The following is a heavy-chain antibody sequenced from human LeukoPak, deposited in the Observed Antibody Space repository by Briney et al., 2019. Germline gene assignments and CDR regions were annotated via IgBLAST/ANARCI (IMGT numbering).Heavy chain of an antibody. CDR1: GYSFTSYW. CDR2: IYPGDSDT. D-gene: IGHD3-10*01. Sequence: GESLKISCKGSGYSFTSYWIGWVRQMPGKGLEWMGIIYPGDSDTRYSPSFQGQVTISADKSISTAYLQWSSLKASDTTMYYCARLRVRDWPIGGRAFDIWGQGIMVTVSS. J-gene: IGHJ3*02. V-gene: IGHV5-51*01. CDR3: ARLRVRDWPIGGRAFDI.